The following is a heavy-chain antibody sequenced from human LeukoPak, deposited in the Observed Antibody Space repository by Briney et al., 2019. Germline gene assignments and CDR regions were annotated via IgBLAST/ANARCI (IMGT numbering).Heavy chain of an antibody. Sequence: GASVKVSCKASGYMFTGYYMHWVRQAPGQGLEWMGWINPNSGDTNYAQTFQGRVTMTRDTSISTAYMDLRRLRSDDTAVYYCARDYSSSSGYFDYWGQGALVTVSS. V-gene: IGHV1-2*02. CDR3: ARDYSSSSGYFDY. CDR2: INPNSGDT. J-gene: IGHJ4*02. D-gene: IGHD6-6*01. CDR1: GYMFTGYY.